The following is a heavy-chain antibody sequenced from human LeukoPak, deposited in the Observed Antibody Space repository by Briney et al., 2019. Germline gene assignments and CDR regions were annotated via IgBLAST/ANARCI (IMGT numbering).Heavy chain of an antibody. J-gene: IGHJ4*02. CDR2: IYHSGST. V-gene: IGHV4-38-2*01. CDR3: AGTFGVVIVPDY. CDR1: GYSISRGYY. Sequence: SETLSLTGAVSGYSISRGYYWGWIRQPPRKGLEWIGSIYHSGSTYYNPSLKSRVTISVDTSKNQFSLKLSSVTAADTAVYYCAGTFGVVIVPDYWGQGTLVTVSS. D-gene: IGHD3-3*01.